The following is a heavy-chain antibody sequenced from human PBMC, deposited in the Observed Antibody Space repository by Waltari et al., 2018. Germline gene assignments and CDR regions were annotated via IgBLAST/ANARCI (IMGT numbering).Heavy chain of an antibody. J-gene: IGHJ4*02. CDR2: ISGGGTGT. Sequence: EVQLLESGGGLVQPGGSLRLSCAASGITFSGYAMSWVRQAPGKGLEWVAFISGGGTGTYYGDSVKGRFTSSRDNSKSTVYLQRNSLRAEDTAVYYCARCTGGSCYGFDYWGQGTLVTVSS. V-gene: IGHV3-23*03. D-gene: IGHD2-15*01. CDR3: ARCTGGSCYGFDY. CDR1: GITFSGYA.